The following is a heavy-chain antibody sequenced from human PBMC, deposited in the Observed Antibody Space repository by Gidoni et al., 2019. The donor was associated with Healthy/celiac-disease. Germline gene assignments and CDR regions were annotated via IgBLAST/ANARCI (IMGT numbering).Heavy chain of an antibody. CDR3: ARAYAVAGNDGAFDI. D-gene: IGHD6-19*01. V-gene: IGHV4-59*01. CDR2: IYYSGST. J-gene: IGHJ3*02. CDR1: GGSISSYY. Sequence: QVQLQESGPGLVKPSETLSLTCTVSGGSISSYYWSWIRQPPGKGLEWIGYIYYSGSTNYNPSLKSRVTISVDTSKTQFSLKLSSVTAADTDVYYCARAYAVAGNDGAFDIWGQGTMVTVSS.